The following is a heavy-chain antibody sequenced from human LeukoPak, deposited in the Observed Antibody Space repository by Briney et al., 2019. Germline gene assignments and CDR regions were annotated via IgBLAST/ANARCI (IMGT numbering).Heavy chain of an antibody. CDR1: GYTFTSYG. Sequence: ASVKVSCKASGYTFTSYGISWVRQAPGQGLEWMGWISAYNGNTNYAQKLQGRVTMTRNTSISTAYMELSSLTSEDTAVYFCARDLVCTMNCKDSWGQGTLVTVS. CDR3: ARDLVCTMNCKDS. CDR2: ISAYNGNT. J-gene: IGHJ4*02. D-gene: IGHD2-2*01. V-gene: IGHV1-18*01.